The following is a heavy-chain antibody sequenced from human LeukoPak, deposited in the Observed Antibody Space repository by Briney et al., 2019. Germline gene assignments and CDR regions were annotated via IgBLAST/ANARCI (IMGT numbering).Heavy chain of an antibody. CDR3: ARSSRGSDYYFDY. V-gene: IGHV4-30-4*01. D-gene: IGHD5-12*01. J-gene: IGHJ4*01. Sequence: SETLSLTCTVSGGSISSGDYYWSWIRQPPGKGLEWIGHIYYTGSTYYNPSLKSRVTISGDTFKNQLSLKLSSVTAADTAVYYCARSSRGSDYYFDYWGQGTLVTVSS. CDR2: IYYTGST. CDR1: GGSISSGDYY.